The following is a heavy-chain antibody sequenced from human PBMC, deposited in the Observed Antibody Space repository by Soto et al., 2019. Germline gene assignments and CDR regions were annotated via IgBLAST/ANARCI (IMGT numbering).Heavy chain of an antibody. CDR3: ARESRFGELSMYYYYYGMDV. D-gene: IGHD3-10*01. J-gene: IGHJ6*02. CDR2: IYHSGST. Sequence: SETLSLTCAVSGGSISSGGYSWSWIRQPPGKGLEWIGYIYHSGSTYYNPSLKSRVTISVDTSKNQFSLKLSSVTAADTAVYYCARESRFGELSMYYYYYGMDVWGQGTTVTVSS. CDR1: GGSISSGGYS. V-gene: IGHV4-30-2*01.